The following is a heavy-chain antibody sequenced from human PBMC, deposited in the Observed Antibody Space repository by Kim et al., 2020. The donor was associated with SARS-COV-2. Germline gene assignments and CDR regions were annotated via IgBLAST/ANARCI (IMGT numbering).Heavy chain of an antibody. CDR3: SMWDSSLISDY. V-gene: IGHV4-61*08. Sequence: SETLSLTCTVSGTSVNSGDYYWTWIRQPPGKGLQWLGYIYYSGSASYNPSLKSRLTMSIDTSKNQFSLKLTSVTAADTARYYCSMWDSSLISDYWGQGILVSVSS. D-gene: IGHD1-26*01. CDR2: IYYSGSA. CDR1: GTSVNSGDYY. J-gene: IGHJ4*02.